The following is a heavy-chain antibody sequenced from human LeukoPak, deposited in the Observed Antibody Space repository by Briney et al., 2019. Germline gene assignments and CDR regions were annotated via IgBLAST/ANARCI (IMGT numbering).Heavy chain of an antibody. CDR1: GYTFTDYY. CDR3: ARADIVVVVAATYAFDI. J-gene: IGHJ3*02. V-gene: IGHV1-2*02. CDR2: INPNSGGT. D-gene: IGHD2-15*01. Sequence: GASVKVSCKASGYTFTDYYMHWVRQAPGQGLEWMGWINPNSGGTNYAQKFQGRVTMTRDTSISTAYMELSRLRSDDTAVYYCARADIVVVVAATYAFDIWGHGTMVTVSS.